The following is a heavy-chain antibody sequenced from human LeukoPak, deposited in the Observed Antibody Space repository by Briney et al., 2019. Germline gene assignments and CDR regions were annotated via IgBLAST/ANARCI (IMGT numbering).Heavy chain of an antibody. CDR3: ARDGVVPAAIDYYYYYMDV. CDR1: GGTFSSYT. Sequence: ASVKVSXKASGGTFSSYTISWVRQAPGQGLEWMGRIIPILGIANYAQKLQGRVTITADKSTSTAYMELSSLRSEDTAVYYCARDGVVPAAIDYYYYYMDVWGKGTTVTVSS. CDR2: IIPILGIA. V-gene: IGHV1-69*04. D-gene: IGHD2-2*01. J-gene: IGHJ6*03.